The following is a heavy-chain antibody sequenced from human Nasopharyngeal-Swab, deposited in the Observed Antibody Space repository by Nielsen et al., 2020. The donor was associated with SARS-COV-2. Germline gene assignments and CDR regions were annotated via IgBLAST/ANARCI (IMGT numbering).Heavy chain of an antibody. V-gene: IGHV4-59*01. CDR2: IYYNGST. J-gene: IGHJ6*02. CDR1: GGSISSYY. CDR3: ARAYSSSWYPGYYYYGMDV. Sequence: SETLSLTCTVSGGSISSYYWSWIRQPPGKGLEWIGYIYYNGSTNYNPSLKSRVTISVDTSKNQFSLKLSSVTAADTAVYYCARAYSSSWYPGYYYYGMDVWGQGTTVTVSS. D-gene: IGHD6-13*01.